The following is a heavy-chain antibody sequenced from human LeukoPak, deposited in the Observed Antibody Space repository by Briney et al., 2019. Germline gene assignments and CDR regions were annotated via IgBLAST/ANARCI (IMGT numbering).Heavy chain of an antibody. Sequence: SETLSLTCTVSGGSISSYYWSWLRHPPGKGLEWIGYIYYSGSTNYNPSLKSRVTISVDTSKNQFSLKLSSVTAADTAVYYCAAANTVTTVDYWGQGTLVTVSS. D-gene: IGHD4-17*01. J-gene: IGHJ4*02. CDR1: GGSISSYY. CDR2: IYYSGST. V-gene: IGHV4-59*01. CDR3: AAANTVTTVDY.